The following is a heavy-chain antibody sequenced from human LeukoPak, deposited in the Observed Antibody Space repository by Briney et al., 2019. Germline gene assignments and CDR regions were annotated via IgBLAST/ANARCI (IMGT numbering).Heavy chain of an antibody. V-gene: IGHV4-59*08. D-gene: IGHD5-24*01. CDR2: IYYSGST. CDR1: GGSISSYY. J-gene: IGHJ5*02. Sequence: SETLSLTCTVSGGSISSYYWSWIRQPPGKGLEWIGYIYYSGSTNYNPPLKSRVTISVDTSKNQFSLKLSSVTAADTAVYYCARANGYNYGPYNWFDPWGQGTLVTVSS. CDR3: ARANGYNYGPYNWFDP.